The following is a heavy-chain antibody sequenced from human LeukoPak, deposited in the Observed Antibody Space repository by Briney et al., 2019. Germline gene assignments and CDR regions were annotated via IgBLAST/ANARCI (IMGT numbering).Heavy chain of an antibody. CDR2: IYYSGST. D-gene: IGHD6-13*01. V-gene: IGHV4-30-4*08. CDR3: ARGVGAAAALNYYYMDV. J-gene: IGHJ6*03. Sequence: PSQTLSLTCTVSGGSISSGDYYWSWIRQPPGKGLEWIGYIYYSGSTYYNPSLKSRVTISVDTSKNQFSLKLSSVTAADTAVYYCARGVGAAAALNYYYMDVWGKGTTVTVSS. CDR1: GGSISSGDYY.